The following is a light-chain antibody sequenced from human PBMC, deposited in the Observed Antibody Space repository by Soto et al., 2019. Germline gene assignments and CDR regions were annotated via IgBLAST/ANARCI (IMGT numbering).Light chain of an antibody. CDR2: HAS. CDR3: QQYNSYRA. CDR1: QSINNW. J-gene: IGKJ1*01. V-gene: IGKV1-5*01. Sequence: DIQMTQSPSTLSASVGDRVTITCRASQSINNWLAWYQQRPGKAPKLLIYHASTLQSGVPSGFSGSGSGTEFTLTISSLQPDDSATYYCQQYNSYRAFGQGTKVDIK.